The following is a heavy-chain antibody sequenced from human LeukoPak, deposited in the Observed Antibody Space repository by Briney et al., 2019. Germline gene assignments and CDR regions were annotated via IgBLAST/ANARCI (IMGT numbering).Heavy chain of an antibody. CDR3: ARGLSYGSGTSPANWFDP. Sequence: GGSLRLSCAASGFTFSYFDMHWDRQAPGKGLEWVATICYDGSNKSYADSVKGRFTISRDNSKKTLHLHMNSLRTEDTAVYYCARGLSYGSGTSPANWFDPWGQGTLVTVSS. CDR1: GFTFSYFD. CDR2: ICYDGSNK. J-gene: IGHJ5*02. D-gene: IGHD3-10*01. V-gene: IGHV3-33*01.